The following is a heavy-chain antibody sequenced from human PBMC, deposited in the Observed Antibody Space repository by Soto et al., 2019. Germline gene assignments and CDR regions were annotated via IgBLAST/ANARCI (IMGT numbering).Heavy chain of an antibody. Sequence: PGGSLRLSCAASGFPFSEYSMSWIRQAPGKGLEWVSYISSSSGYTNYTGSVKGRFTISRDNARNSLYLQMNSLRAEDTAVYYCARDFIYSSTWDRGHWFDPWGQGTLVTVSS. CDR2: ISSSSGYT. J-gene: IGHJ5*02. D-gene: IGHD6-13*01. CDR1: GFPFSEYS. CDR3: ARDFIYSSTWDRGHWFDP. V-gene: IGHV3-11*06.